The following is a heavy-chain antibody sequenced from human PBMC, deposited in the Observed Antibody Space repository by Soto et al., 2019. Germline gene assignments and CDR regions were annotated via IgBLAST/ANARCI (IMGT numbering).Heavy chain of an antibody. V-gene: IGHV3-48*02. CDR3: ARENYGDYLNWFDP. CDR1: GFTFSSYS. CDR2: ISSSSSTI. J-gene: IGHJ5*02. Sequence: EVQLVESGGGLVQPGGSLRLSCAASGFTFSSYSMNCVRQAPGKGLEWVSYISSSSSTIYYADSMKGRFTISRDNAKNSLYLQMNSLRDEDTAVYYCARENYGDYLNWFDPWGQGTLVTVSS. D-gene: IGHD4-17*01.